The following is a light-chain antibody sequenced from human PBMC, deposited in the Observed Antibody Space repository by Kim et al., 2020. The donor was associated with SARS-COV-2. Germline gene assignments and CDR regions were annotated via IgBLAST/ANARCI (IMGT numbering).Light chain of an antibody. CDR2: EAS. CDR1: QNVGTY. J-gene: IGKJ4*01. V-gene: IGKV3-11*01. Sequence: EIVLTQSPATLSLSPGERATLSCRASQNVGTYLAWYQQKPGQAPRLVIYEASKRATGIPARFSGSGSGTDFTLSISSLEPEDFAIYHCQQRSDLLTFGGGTKLEI. CDR3: QQRSDLLT.